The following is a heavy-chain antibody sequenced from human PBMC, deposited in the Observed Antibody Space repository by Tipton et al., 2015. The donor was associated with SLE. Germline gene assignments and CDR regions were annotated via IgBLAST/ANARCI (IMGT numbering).Heavy chain of an antibody. CDR2: INHSGST. J-gene: IGHJ5*02. D-gene: IGHD3-10*01. CDR3: ARRGILWFGES. V-gene: IGHV4-34*01. CDR1: GGSFSGYY. Sequence: LRLSCAVYGGSFSGYYWSWIRQPPGKGLEWIGEINHSGSTNYNPSLKSRVTISVDTSKNQFSLKLSSVTAADTAVYYCARRGILWFGESWGQGTLVTVSS.